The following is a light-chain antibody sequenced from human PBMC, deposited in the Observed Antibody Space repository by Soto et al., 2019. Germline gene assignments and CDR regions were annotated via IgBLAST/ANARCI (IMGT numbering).Light chain of an antibody. CDR1: QTISSW. V-gene: IGKV1-5*01. CDR2: DAS. Sequence: DIQMTQSPSTLSGSVEDRVTITCRASQTISSWLAWYQQKPGKAPKLLIYDASNRATGIPARFSGSGSGTDLTLTISRLEPEDLAVYYCQQRSNWPLTFGPGTKVDIK. J-gene: IGKJ3*01. CDR3: QQRSNWPLT.